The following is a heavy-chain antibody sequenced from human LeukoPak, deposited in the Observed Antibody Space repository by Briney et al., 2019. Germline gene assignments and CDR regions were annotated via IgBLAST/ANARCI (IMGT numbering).Heavy chain of an antibody. V-gene: IGHV3-21*01. CDR3: ARDGDDFWSGYSEDAFDI. J-gene: IGHJ3*02. Sequence: GGSLRLSCATSGFTFSSYSMNWVRQAPGKGLEWVSSISSSSSYIYYADSVKGRFTISRDNAKNSLYLQMNSLRAEDTAVYYCARDGDDFWSGYSEDAFDIWGQGTMVTVSS. CDR2: ISSSSSYI. D-gene: IGHD3-3*01. CDR1: GFTFSSYS.